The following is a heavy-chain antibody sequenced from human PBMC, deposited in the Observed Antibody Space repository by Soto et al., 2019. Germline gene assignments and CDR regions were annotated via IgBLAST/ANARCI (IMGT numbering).Heavy chain of an antibody. J-gene: IGHJ4*02. D-gene: IGHD2-15*01. CDR3: VKQAHGLDGVAFDY. CDR1: GFIFSEST. CDR2: VSTSGRST. Sequence: GGSLRLSCSASGFIFSESTIYWVRQVPGKGLEAISAVSTSGRSTYYADSVKDRFTISRDNSKNTLFLQMGSLRPEDTAIYYCVKQAHGLDGVAFDYWGQGTQVTVS. V-gene: IGHV3-64D*06.